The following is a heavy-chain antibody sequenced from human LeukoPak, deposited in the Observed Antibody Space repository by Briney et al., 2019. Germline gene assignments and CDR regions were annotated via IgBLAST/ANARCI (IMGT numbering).Heavy chain of an antibody. CDR3: ARVRRIAAAGSDWFDP. CDR2: IYTSGST. D-gene: IGHD6-13*01. Sequence: SETLSLTCTVSGGSISSYYWSWIRQPAGKGLEWIGRIYTSGSTNYNPSLKGRVTMSVDTSKNQFSLKLSSVTAADTAVYYCARVRRIAAAGSDWFDPWGQGTLVTVSS. CDR1: GGSISSYY. J-gene: IGHJ5*02. V-gene: IGHV4-4*07.